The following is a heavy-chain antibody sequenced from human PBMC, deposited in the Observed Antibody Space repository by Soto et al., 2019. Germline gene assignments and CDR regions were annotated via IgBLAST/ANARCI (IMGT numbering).Heavy chain of an antibody. V-gene: IGHV3-30*18. J-gene: IGHJ4*02. CDR1: GFTFSSYG. CDR2: ISYDGSNK. D-gene: IGHD2-2*01. Sequence: QVQLVESGGGVVQPGRSLRLSCAASGFTFSSYGMHWVRQAPGKGLEWVAVISYDGSNKYYADSVKGRFTISRDNSKNTLYLQMNSLRAEDTAVYYCAKPGMAPQLPLGDFDYWGQGTLVTVSS. CDR3: AKPGMAPQLPLGDFDY.